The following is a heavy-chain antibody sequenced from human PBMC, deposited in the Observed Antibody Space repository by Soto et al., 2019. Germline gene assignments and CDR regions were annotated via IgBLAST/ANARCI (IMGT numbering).Heavy chain of an antibody. CDR3: ARSQDWKLYYYYGMDV. CDR1: GYTFTSYG. Sequence: QVQLVQSGAEVKKPGASVKVSCKASGYTFTSYGISWVRQAPGQGLEWMGWISAYNGNTNYAQKLQGRVTMTTETSTSTADMELRSLRSDDTAVYYCARSQDWKLYYYYGMDVWGQGTTVTVSS. V-gene: IGHV1-18*01. J-gene: IGHJ6*02. CDR2: ISAYNGNT. D-gene: IGHD1-1*01.